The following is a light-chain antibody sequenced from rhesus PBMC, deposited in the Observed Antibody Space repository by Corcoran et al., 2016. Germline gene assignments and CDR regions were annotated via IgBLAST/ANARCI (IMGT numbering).Light chain of an antibody. CDR3: QQYNSYPYS. V-gene: IGKV1-33*02. CDR1: PGITKF. Sequence: DIQMTQSPSSLSASVGDTVTITCQASPGITKFLAWYQQKPGKAPKLLIYDASTLQSGVPSRFSGGGSGTEFTLTISSLQPEDVATYYCQQYNSYPYSFGQGTKVEIK. CDR2: DAS. J-gene: IGKJ2*01.